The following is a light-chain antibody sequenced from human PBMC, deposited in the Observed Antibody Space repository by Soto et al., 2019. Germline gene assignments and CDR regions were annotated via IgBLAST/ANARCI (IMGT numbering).Light chain of an antibody. J-gene: IGKJ1*01. CDR3: QQCGSSPWT. V-gene: IGKV3-20*01. Sequence: ETVMTQSPATLSVSPGERATLSCRSSQSVSSSYLAWYQQKPGQAPRLLIYGASSRATGIPDRFSGGGSGTDFTLTISRLEPEDFAVYYCQQCGSSPWTFGQGTKVDI. CDR2: GAS. CDR1: QSVSSSY.